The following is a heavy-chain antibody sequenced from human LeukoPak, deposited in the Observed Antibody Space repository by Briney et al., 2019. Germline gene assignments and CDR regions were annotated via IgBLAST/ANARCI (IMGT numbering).Heavy chain of an antibody. CDR2: ISWNSGSI. D-gene: IGHD6-19*01. CDR3: ARDRGYSSGWADAFDI. CDR1: GFTFDNYA. J-gene: IGHJ3*02. V-gene: IGHV3-9*01. Sequence: GGSLRLSCAASGFTFDNYAMHWVRQGPGKGLEWVSGISWNSGSIGYADSVKGRFTISRDNAKNTLYLQMNSLRAEDTAVYYCARDRGYSSGWADAFDIWGQGTMVTVSS.